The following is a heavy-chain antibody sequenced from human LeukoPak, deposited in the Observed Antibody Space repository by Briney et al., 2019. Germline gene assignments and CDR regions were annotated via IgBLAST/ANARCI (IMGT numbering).Heavy chain of an antibody. J-gene: IGHJ5*02. D-gene: IGHD5-18*01. CDR1: GGSFSGYY. V-gene: IGHV4-34*01. Sequence: PQTLSLTCAVYGGSFSGYYCGWVRQPPGEGLEWSGGINHSGSTHYNTTLKTRVNISVDTSKHQFCLKLSSVTAADTAVYYCARGRGYSYGPRNRTWFAPWGQGTLVTVSS. CDR2: INHSGST. CDR3: ARGRGYSYGPRNRTWFAP.